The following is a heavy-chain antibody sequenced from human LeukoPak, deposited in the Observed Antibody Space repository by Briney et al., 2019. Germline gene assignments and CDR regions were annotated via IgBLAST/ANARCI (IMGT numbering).Heavy chain of an antibody. Sequence: GGSLRLSCAASGFTFSSYWMSWVRQAPGKGLEWVANIKQDGSEKYYVDSVKGRFTISRDNAKNSLYLQMNSLRAEDTAVYYCARESPDYYDSDFDYWGQGTLVTVSS. CDR3: ARESPDYYDSDFDY. J-gene: IGHJ4*02. V-gene: IGHV3-7*03. D-gene: IGHD3-22*01. CDR2: IKQDGSEK. CDR1: GFTFSSYW.